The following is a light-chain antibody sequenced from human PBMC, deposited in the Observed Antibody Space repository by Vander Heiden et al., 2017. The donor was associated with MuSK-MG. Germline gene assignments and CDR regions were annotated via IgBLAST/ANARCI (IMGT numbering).Light chain of an antibody. CDR2: GNS. CDR3: QSYDSSLSGFWV. CDR1: SSNSGAGYD. J-gene: IGLJ3*02. Sequence: QSVLTQPPSVSGAPGQRVSSSCTGRSSNSGAGYDVHWYQQHPGTAPKLLIYGNSNRPSGDPDRFSGSKSGTAASLAITGLQAEDEADYYCQSYDSSLSGFWVFGGRTKLTVL. V-gene: IGLV1-40*01.